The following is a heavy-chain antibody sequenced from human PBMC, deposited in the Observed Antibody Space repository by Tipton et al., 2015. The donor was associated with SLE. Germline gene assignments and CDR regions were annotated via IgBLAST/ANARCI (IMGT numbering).Heavy chain of an antibody. CDR1: GGSISSGGYY. Sequence: TLSLTCTVSGGSISSGGYYWSWIRQHPGKGLEWIGRIYNSDSTNYNPSLKSRVTISVDTSKNQFSLRLNSVTAADTAVYYCAREEGYDSSTNAFDIWGPGTMVTVSS. J-gene: IGHJ3*02. D-gene: IGHD3-22*01. CDR3: AREEGYDSSTNAFDI. V-gene: IGHV4-39*07. CDR2: IYNSDST.